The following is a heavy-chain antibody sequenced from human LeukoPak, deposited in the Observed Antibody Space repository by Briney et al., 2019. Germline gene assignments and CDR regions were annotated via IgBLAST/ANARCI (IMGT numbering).Heavy chain of an antibody. V-gene: IGHV4-39*01. CDR1: GGSISSSSYY. J-gene: IGHJ3*02. Sequence: SETLSLTCTVSGGSISSSSYYWGWIRQPPGKGLEWIGSIYYSGSTYYNPSLKSRVTISVDTSKNQFSLKLSSVTAADTAVYYCARTDILTGYSRNAFDIWGQGTMVTVSS. D-gene: IGHD3-9*01. CDR2: IYYSGST. CDR3: ARTDILTGYSRNAFDI.